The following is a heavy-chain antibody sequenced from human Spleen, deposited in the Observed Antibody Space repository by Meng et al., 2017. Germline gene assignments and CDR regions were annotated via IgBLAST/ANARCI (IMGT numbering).Heavy chain of an antibody. D-gene: IGHD3-10*01. Sequence: SETLSLTCTVSGGSISSYYWSWIRQPPGKGLEWIGRIYTSGSTNYNPSLKSRVTMSVDTPKNQFSLKLSSVTAADTAVYFCARVPYFYGSGTYYPQNYFDYWGQGTLVTVSS. CDR2: IYTSGST. J-gene: IGHJ4*02. CDR3: ARVPYFYGSGTYYPQNYFDY. CDR1: GGSISSYY. V-gene: IGHV4-4*07.